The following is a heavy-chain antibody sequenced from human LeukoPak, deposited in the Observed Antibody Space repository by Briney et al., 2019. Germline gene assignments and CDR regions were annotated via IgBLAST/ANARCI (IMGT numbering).Heavy chain of an antibody. CDR2: INHSGST. V-gene: IGHV4-34*01. CDR3: ARRGLSFNLGTNAFDI. CDR1: GGSFSGYY. Sequence: SETLSLTCAVYGGSFSGYYWSWIRQPPGKGLEWIGEINHSGSTNYNPSLKSRVTISVDTSKNQFSLKLSSVTAADTAVYYCARRGLSFNLGTNAFDIWGQGTMVTVSS. D-gene: IGHD7-27*01. J-gene: IGHJ3*02.